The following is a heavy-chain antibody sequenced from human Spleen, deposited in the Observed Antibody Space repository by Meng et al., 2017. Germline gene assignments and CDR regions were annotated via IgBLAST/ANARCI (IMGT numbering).Heavy chain of an antibody. CDR3: ARLVVAATAHFDY. CDR2: IYHSGST. CDR1: GYSISSGYY. Sequence: SETLSLTCTVSGYSISSGYYWGWIRQPPGKGLEWIGSIYHSGSTYYNPSLKSRVTISVDTSKNQFSLKLSSVTAADTAVYYCARLVVAATAHFDYWGQGTLVTVSS. J-gene: IGHJ4*02. D-gene: IGHD2-15*01. V-gene: IGHV4-38-2*02.